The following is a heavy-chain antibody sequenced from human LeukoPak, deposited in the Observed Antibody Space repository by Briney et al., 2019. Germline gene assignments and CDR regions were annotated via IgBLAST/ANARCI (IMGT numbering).Heavy chain of an antibody. J-gene: IGHJ5*02. V-gene: IGHV3-21*01. CDR1: GFTFSSYA. Sequence: PGGSLRLSCAASGFTFSSYAMNWVRQAPGKGLEWVSSISSSSSYIYYADSVKGRFTISRDNAKNSLYLQMNSLRAEDTAVHYCASNAAPGYSSGWYDDNWFDPWGQGTLVTVSS. CDR2: ISSSSSYI. CDR3: ASNAAPGYSSGWYDDNWFDP. D-gene: IGHD6-19*01.